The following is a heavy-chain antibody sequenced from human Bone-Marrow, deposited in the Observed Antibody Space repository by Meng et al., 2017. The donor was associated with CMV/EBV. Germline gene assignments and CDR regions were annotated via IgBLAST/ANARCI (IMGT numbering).Heavy chain of an antibody. J-gene: IGHJ5*02. CDR2: VKTDGNT. CDR3: ARGGYNYGFDP. V-gene: IGHV3-74*01. CDR1: GFTFNRYW. D-gene: IGHD3-10*01. Sequence: LSCAASGFTFNRYWMYWVRQAPGKGLVWVSHVKTDGNTIYADSVKGRFTISRDNAKNTLFLQMNSLRAEDTAVYYCARGGYNYGFDPWGQGTLVTVFS.